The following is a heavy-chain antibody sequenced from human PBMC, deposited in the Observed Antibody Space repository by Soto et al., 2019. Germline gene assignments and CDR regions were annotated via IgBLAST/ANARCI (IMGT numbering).Heavy chain of an antibody. D-gene: IGHD7-27*01. Sequence: PGGSLRLSCAASGFTFGSYAMSWVRQAPGKGLEWVSGISWNSGSIGYADSVKGRFTISRDNAKNSLYLQMNSLRAEDTALYYCEKDMGNGTWGPTHYDYGMDVWGQGTKVTV. CDR2: ISWNSGSI. CDR1: GFTFGSYA. J-gene: IGHJ6*02. V-gene: IGHV3-9*01. CDR3: EKDMGNGTWGPTHYDYGMDV.